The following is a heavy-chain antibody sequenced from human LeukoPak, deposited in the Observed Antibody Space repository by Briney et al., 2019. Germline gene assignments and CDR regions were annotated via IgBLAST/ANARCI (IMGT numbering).Heavy chain of an antibody. CDR3: ARHTSPYGSGSYGNWFDP. V-gene: IGHV4-4*07. D-gene: IGHD3-10*01. J-gene: IGHJ5*02. CDR1: GGSISSYY. Sequence: SGTLSLTCSVSGGSISSYYWSWIRQPAGKGLEWIGRIYSSGSTNYNPSLKSRVTMSVDTSNKQFSLKVSSVTAADTAVYHCARHTSPYGSGSYGNWFDPWGQGTLVTVSS. CDR2: IYSSGST.